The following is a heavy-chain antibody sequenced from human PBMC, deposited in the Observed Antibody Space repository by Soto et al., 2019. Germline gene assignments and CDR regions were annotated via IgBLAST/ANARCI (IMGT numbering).Heavy chain of an antibody. D-gene: IGHD6-13*01. V-gene: IGHV1-3*01. Sequence: ASVKVSCNASGYTFTSHAMHWVRQAPGQRLEWMGWINAGNGNTKYSQKFQGRVTITTDTSASTGYMELSSLRSEDTAVYYCARDGIAAAGTSWFDPWGQGTLVTVSS. CDR3: ARDGIAAAGTSWFDP. CDR1: GYTFTSHA. J-gene: IGHJ5*02. CDR2: INAGNGNT.